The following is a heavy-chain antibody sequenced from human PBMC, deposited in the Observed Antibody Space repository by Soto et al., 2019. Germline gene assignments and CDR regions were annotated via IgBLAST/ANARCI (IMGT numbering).Heavy chain of an antibody. V-gene: IGHV3-30*18. CDR3: AKDRRAGGNYGFYSDF. D-gene: IGHD1-7*01. CDR2: ISSDGGHE. Sequence: PGGSLSLSCEASGVTFSDNGVHWVRQAPGKGLEWVAVISSDGGHEYYADSVKGRFTISRDNSKNTLYLQMTSLRADDTAVYYCAKDRRAGGNYGFYSDFWGQGALVTVS. CDR1: GVTFSDNG. J-gene: IGHJ4*02.